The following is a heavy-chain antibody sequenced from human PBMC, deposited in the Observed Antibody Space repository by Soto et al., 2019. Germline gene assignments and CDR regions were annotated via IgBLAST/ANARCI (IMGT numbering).Heavy chain of an antibody. D-gene: IGHD3-3*01. CDR2: INPSGGST. J-gene: IGHJ6*03. CDR3: ARDGQYYDFWSGYYTGPYYYYMDV. CDR1: GYTFTSYY. Sequence: ASVKVSCQASGYTFTSYYMHWVRQAPGQGLEWMGIINPSGGSTSYARKFQGRVTMTRDTSTSTVYMELSSLRSEDTAVYYCARDGQYYDFWSGYYTGPYYYYMDVWGKGTTVTVSS. V-gene: IGHV1-46*03.